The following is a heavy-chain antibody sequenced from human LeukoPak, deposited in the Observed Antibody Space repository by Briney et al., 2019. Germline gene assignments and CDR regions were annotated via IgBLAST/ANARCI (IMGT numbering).Heavy chain of an antibody. CDR1: GYTLTELS. CDR2: FDPEDGET. Sequence: ASVKVSCKVSGYTLTELSMHWVRQAPGKGLEWMGGFDPEDGETIYAQKFQGRVTMTTDTSTSTAYMELRSLRSDDTAVYYCARDSKLLATLFDYWGQGTLVTVSS. D-gene: IGHD5-12*01. CDR3: ARDSKLLATLFDY. J-gene: IGHJ4*02. V-gene: IGHV1-24*01.